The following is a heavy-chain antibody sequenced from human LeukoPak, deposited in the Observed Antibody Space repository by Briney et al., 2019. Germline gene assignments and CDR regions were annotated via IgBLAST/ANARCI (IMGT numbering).Heavy chain of an antibody. D-gene: IGHD6-25*01. CDR2: ISYDESNK. CDR1: GFTFSDYA. V-gene: IGHV3-30-3*01. CDR3: AKDKYTSGNNWFDP. Sequence: PGRSLRLSCAASGFTFSDYAMQWDCQAPGKGLEWVAVISYDESNKYYADSVKGRFTISRDNSKNTLYLQMNSLRVEDTAVYYCAKDKYTSGNNWFDPWGQGTLVTVSS. J-gene: IGHJ5*02.